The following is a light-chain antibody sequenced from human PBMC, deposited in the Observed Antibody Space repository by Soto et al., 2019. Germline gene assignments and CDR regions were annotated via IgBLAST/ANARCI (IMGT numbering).Light chain of an antibody. V-gene: IGKV3-20*01. J-gene: IGKJ3*01. CDR2: GAS. CDR3: HYYDGSPPFP. Sequence: EIVLTQSPGTLSLSPGERATFSCRASQTVNSWFLAWYQQKPGQAPRLLIYGASNRATGIPDRFSGSGSGTDFTLTISRLEPEDFAVYYCHYYDGSPPFPVGPGTKVDIK. CDR1: QTVNSWF.